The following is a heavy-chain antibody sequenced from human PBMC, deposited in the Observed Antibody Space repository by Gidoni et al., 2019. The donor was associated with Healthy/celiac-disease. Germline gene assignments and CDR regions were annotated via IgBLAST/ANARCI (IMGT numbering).Heavy chain of an antibody. V-gene: IGHV3-30*01. CDR2: ISYDGSNK. Sequence: SSYAMHWVRQAPGKGLEWVAVISYDGSNKYYADSVKGRFTISRDNSKNTLYLQMNSLRAEDTAVYYCARDRGDIVVVVAATLDYWGQGTLVTVSS. J-gene: IGHJ4*02. CDR3: ARDRGDIVVVVAATLDY. CDR1: SSYA. D-gene: IGHD2-15*01.